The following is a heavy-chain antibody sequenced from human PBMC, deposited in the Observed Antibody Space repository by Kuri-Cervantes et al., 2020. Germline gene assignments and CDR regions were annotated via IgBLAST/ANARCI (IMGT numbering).Heavy chain of an antibody. V-gene: IGHV5-51*01. Sequence: KVSCKGSGYSFTSYWIGWVRQMPGKGLEWMGIIYPGDSDTRYSPSFQGQVTISADKSISTAYLQQSSLKASDSAMYYCVMTSVGRYFFINYWGQGTLVTVSS. D-gene: IGHD3-3*01. CDR2: IYPGDSDT. J-gene: IGHJ4*02. CDR3: VMTSVGRYFFINY. CDR1: GYSFTSYW.